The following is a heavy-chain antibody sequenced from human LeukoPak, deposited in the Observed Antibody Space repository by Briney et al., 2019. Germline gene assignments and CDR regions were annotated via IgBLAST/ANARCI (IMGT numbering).Heavy chain of an antibody. D-gene: IGHD3-10*01. CDR2: ISSSSSYI. J-gene: IGHJ4*02. CDR3: AREVDYYGSGSYYNPFDY. Sequence: GGSLRLSCAASGFTFSSYSMNWVRQAPGKGLEWVSSISSSSSYINYADSVKGRFTISRDNAKNSLYLQMNSLRAEDTAVYYCAREVDYYGSGSYYNPFDYWGQGTLVTVSS. V-gene: IGHV3-21*01. CDR1: GFTFSSYS.